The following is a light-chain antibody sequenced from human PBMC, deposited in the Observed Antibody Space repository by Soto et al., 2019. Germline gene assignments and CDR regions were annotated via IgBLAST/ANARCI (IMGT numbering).Light chain of an antibody. J-gene: IGKJ2*01. CDR1: QSISSW. CDR3: QQYDSYPYT. CDR2: KAS. Sequence: DIQMTQSPSTVSASVGDRVTITCRASQSISSWLAWYQQKPAKAPKRLIYKASSLESGVPSRFSGSGSGTEFTLTVSSLQPEDFATYYCQQYDSYPYTFGQGTKLESK. V-gene: IGKV1-5*03.